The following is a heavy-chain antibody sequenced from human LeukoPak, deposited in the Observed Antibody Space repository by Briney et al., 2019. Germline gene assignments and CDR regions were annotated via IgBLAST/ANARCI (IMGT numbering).Heavy chain of an antibody. V-gene: IGHV4-34*01. CDR2: INRSGST. CDR3: ASLRTGDFDY. D-gene: IGHD3-10*01. CDR1: GGSFSGYY. Sequence: SETLSLTCAVYGGSFSGYYWSWIRQSPGKGLEWIGEINRSGSTNYNPSLKSRVTISVDTSKNQFSLKLSSVTAADTAVYYCASLRTGDFDYWGQGALVTVSS. J-gene: IGHJ4*02.